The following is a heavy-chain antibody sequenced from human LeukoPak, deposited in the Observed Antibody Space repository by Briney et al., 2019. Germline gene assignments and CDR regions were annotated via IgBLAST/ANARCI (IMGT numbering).Heavy chain of an antibody. CDR1: GYIFTSYD. CDR3: ARGERRTNWFDP. J-gene: IGHJ5*02. D-gene: IGHD5-24*01. V-gene: IGHV1-8*01. Sequence: ASVKVSCKASGYIFTSYDINWVRQATGQGLEWMGWMNPNSGNTGYAQKFQGRGTMTRNTSISTAYMELSSLRSEDTAVYYCARGERRTNWFDPWGQGTLVTVSS. CDR2: MNPNSGNT.